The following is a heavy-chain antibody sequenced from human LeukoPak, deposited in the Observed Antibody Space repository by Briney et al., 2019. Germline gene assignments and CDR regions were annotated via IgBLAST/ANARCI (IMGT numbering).Heavy chain of an antibody. CDR3: ARGHGALLWFGETEYFQH. J-gene: IGHJ1*01. CDR2: MNPNSGNT. CDR1: GYTFTSYD. Sequence: ASVKVSCKASGYTFTSYDINWVRQATGQGLEWMGWMNPNSGNTGYAQKFQGRVTTTRNTSISTAYMELSSLRSEDTAVYYCARGHGALLWFGETEYFQHWGQGTLVTVSS. V-gene: IGHV1-8*01. D-gene: IGHD3-10*01.